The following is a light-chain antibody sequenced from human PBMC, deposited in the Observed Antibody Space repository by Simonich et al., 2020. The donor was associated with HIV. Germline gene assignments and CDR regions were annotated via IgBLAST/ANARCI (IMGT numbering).Light chain of an antibody. J-gene: IGLJ2*01. CDR3: QTWGTGIRV. CDR2: LNSDGSH. CDR1: SGHSSYD. V-gene: IGLV4-69*01. Sequence: QLVLTQSPSASASLGASVKLTCTLSSGHSSYDITWHQQQPEKGPRFLMKLNSDGSHSKGDGISDRFSGSSSGAERYLTISSLQSEDEADYYCQTWGTGIRVFGGGTKLTVL.